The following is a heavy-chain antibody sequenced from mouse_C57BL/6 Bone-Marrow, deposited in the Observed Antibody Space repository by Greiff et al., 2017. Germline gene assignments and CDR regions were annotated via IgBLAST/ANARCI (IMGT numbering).Heavy chain of an antibody. CDR2: IRLKYDNNAT. CDR3: TGWSGAY. D-gene: IGHD1-1*02. CDR1: GFTFSNYW. V-gene: IGHV6-3*01. Sequence: DVKLQESGGGLVQPGGSMKLSCAASGFTFSNYWMNWVSQSPEKGLEWVAQIRLKYDNNATHYEESVQGRFTISRDYYNSSVYLQKNNLGAEGTGIYSCTGWSGAYWGQGTLVTVSA. J-gene: IGHJ3*01.